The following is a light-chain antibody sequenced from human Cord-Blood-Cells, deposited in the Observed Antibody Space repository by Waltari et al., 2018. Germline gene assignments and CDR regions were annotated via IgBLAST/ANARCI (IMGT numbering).Light chain of an antibody. J-gene: IGLJ1*01. CDR2: YVS. CDR3: SSYTSSSTL. Sequence: QSAPTQPATVSGSPGQSITISCTATSSDVGGYNNVSWHQQHPGKAPKLMIYYVSNRPSGVSNRFSGSKSGNTASLTISGLQAEDEADYYCSSYTSSSTLFGTGTKVTVL. CDR1: SSDVGGYNN. V-gene: IGLV2-14*01.